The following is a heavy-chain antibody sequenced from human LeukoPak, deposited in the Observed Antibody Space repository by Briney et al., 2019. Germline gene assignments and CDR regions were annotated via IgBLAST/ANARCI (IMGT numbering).Heavy chain of an antibody. V-gene: IGHV4-39*01. J-gene: IGHJ4*02. D-gene: IGHD3-16*02. CDR1: GVSISSSSYY. Sequence: SETQSLTCTVSGVSISSSSYYWGWIRQPPGKGLEWIGSIYYSGSTYYNPSLKSRVTISVDASKNQFSLKLSSVTAADTAVYYCARLVMSIFNYWGQGTLVTVSS. CDR2: IYYSGST. CDR3: ARLVMSIFNY.